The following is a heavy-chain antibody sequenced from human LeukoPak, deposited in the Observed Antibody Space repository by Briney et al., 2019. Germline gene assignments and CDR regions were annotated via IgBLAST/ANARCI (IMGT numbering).Heavy chain of an antibody. CDR2: ISGSGALS. CDR3: AKEGGYCSSTSCGAFDI. Sequence: PGGSLRLSCAASGFTFSSYAMSWVRQAPGKGLEWVSDISGSGALSYYADSVKGRFTISRDNSKNTLYQQMNSLRAEDTAVYYCAKEGGYCSSTSCGAFDIWGQGTMVTVSS. D-gene: IGHD2-2*01. J-gene: IGHJ3*02. V-gene: IGHV3-23*01. CDR1: GFTFSSYA.